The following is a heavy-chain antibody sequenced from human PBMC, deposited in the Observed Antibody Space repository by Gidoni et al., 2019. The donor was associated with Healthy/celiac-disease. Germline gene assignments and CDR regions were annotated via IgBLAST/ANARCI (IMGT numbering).Heavy chain of an antibody. Sequence: QLQLQESGPGLVKPSETLSLTCAVYGGSFSGYYWSWIRQPPGKGLEWIGEINHSGSTNYNPSLKSRVTISVDTSKNQFSLKLSSVTAADTAVYYCARYGRPVVDLGFDPWGQGTLVTVSS. CDR2: INHSGST. CDR3: ARYGRPVVDLGFDP. CDR1: GGSFSGYY. J-gene: IGHJ5*02. D-gene: IGHD2-21*01. V-gene: IGHV4-34*10.